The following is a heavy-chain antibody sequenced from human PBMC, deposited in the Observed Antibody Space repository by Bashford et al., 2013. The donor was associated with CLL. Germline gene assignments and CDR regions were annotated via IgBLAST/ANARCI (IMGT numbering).Heavy chain of an antibody. V-gene: IGHV4-61*02. CDR2: IYTSGTT. CDR3: ARRLSLGKYWYLDL. D-gene: IGHD7-27*01. J-gene: IGHJ2*01. Sequence: SETLSLTCTVSGASVSSGTYYWSWIRQPAGKGLEWIGRIYTSGTTNYNPSLKSRVTISVDTSKKQFSLKLSSVTAADTAIYYCARRLSLGKYWYLDLWGRGTLVTVSS. CDR1: GASVSSGTYY.